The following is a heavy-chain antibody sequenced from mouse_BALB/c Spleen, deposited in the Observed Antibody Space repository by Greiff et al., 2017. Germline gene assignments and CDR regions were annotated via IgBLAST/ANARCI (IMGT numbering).Heavy chain of an antibody. CDR3: ARLNYGSSYGYWYFDV. J-gene: IGHJ1*01. D-gene: IGHD1-1*01. Sequence: DVKLQESGGGLVKPGGSLKLSCAASGFTFSSYAMSWVRQTPEKRLEWVATISSGGSYTYYPDSVKGRFTISRDNAKNTLYLQMSSLRSEDTAMYYCARLNYGSSYGYWYFDVWGAGTTVTVSS. CDR2: ISSGGSYT. V-gene: IGHV5-9-3*01. CDR1: GFTFSSYA.